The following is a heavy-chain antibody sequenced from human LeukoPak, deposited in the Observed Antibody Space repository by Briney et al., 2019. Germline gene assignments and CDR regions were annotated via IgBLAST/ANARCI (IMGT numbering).Heavy chain of an antibody. D-gene: IGHD2-2*01. CDR1: GFTFSSYD. Sequence: PGRSLRLSCAASGFTFSSYDMHWVRQAPGKGLEWVAVIWYDGSNKYFADSVKGGFTTSRDNYKKTLFLQMNTLRAEDTALYYCAREYAHSYGQFDYWGQGTLVTVSS. CDR2: IWYDGSNK. CDR3: AREYAHSYGQFDY. V-gene: IGHV3-33*01. J-gene: IGHJ4*02.